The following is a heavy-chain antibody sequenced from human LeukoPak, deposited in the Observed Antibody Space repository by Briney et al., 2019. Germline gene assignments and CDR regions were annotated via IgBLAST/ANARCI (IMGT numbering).Heavy chain of an antibody. CDR3: ARAWGYSGYDTG. CDR2: ISSSSSYI. D-gene: IGHD5-12*01. CDR1: GFTFSSYS. Sequence: GGSLRLSCAASGFTFSSYSMNWVRQAPGKGLEWVSSISSSSSYIYYADSVMGRFTISRDNAKNSLYLQMNSLRAEDTAVYYCARAWGYSGYDTGWGQGTLVTVSS. J-gene: IGHJ4*02. V-gene: IGHV3-21*01.